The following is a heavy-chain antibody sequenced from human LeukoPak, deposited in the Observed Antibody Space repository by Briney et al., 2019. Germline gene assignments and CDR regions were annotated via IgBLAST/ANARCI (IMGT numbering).Heavy chain of an antibody. CDR2: IYYSGST. D-gene: IGHD1-14*01. J-gene: IGHJ5*02. CDR1: GGSISSYY. CDR3: ARERRTKYNWFDP. Sequence: SETLSLTCTVSGGSISSYYWSWIRQPPGKGLEWIGYIYYSGSTNYNPSLKSRVTISVDTSKNQFSLKLSSVTAADTAVYYCARERRTKYNWFDPWGQGTLVTVSS. V-gene: IGHV4-59*01.